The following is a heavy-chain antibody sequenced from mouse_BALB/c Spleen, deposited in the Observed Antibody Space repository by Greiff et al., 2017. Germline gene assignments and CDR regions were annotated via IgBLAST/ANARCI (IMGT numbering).Heavy chain of an antibody. CDR2: ISYDGSN. Sequence: EVQLQQSGPGLVKPSQSLSLTCSVTGYSITSGYYWNWIRQFPGNKLEWMGYISYDGSNNYNPSLKNRISITRDTSKNQFFLKLNSVTTEDTATYYCARERDYDGMDYWGQGTSVTVSS. V-gene: IGHV3-6*02. J-gene: IGHJ4*01. CDR3: ARERDYDGMDY. CDR1: GYSITSGYY.